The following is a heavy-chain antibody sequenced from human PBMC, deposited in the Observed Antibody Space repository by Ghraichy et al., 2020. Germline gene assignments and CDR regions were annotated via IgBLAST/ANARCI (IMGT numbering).Heavy chain of an antibody. V-gene: IGHV4-59*01. CDR3: AREDLYSNYVHGMDV. Sequence: SETLSLTCTVSGGSISSYYWSWIRQPPGKGLEWIGYIYYSGSTNYNPSLKSRVTISVDTSKNQSPLKLSSVTAADTAVYYCAREDLYSNYVHGMDVWGQGTTVPVSS. D-gene: IGHD4-11*01. CDR1: GGSISSYY. J-gene: IGHJ6*02. CDR2: IYYSGST.